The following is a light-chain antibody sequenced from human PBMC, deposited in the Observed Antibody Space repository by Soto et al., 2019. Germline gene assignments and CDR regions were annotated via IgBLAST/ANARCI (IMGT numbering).Light chain of an antibody. V-gene: IGLV2-11*01. Sequence: QSALTQPRSVSGSPGQSVTISCTGSSSDVGAYNYVSWYQQHPGKAPKLIIHDVSKWPSGVPDRFSGSKSGNTASLTISGIQAEDEADYYCCSYAGNDIRFGGGTKLTVL. CDR3: CSYAGNDIR. CDR1: SSDVGAYNY. J-gene: IGLJ3*02. CDR2: DVS.